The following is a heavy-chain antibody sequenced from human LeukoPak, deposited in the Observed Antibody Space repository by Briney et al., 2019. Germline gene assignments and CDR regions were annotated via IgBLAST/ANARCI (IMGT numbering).Heavy chain of an antibody. Sequence: SETLSLTCAVSGGSISSSNWWGWVRQPPGRGLECIGEIHHSGTTNYNSSLKSRVTIPVDKSKNQFSLNLNFVTAADTAVYYCAREITMVRGVASWFDPWGQGTLVTVSS. V-gene: IGHV4-4*02. D-gene: IGHD3-10*01. J-gene: IGHJ5*02. CDR1: GGSISSSNW. CDR2: IHHSGTT. CDR3: AREITMVRGVASWFDP.